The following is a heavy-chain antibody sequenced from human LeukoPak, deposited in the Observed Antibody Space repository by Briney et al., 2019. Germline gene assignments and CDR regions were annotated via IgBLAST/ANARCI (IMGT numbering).Heavy chain of an antibody. J-gene: IGHJ4*02. CDR1: GGSISSYY. Sequence: SETLSLTCTVSGGSISSYYWSWIRQPAGKGLEWIGRIYTSGSTNYNPSLKSRVTMSVDTSKNQFSLKLRSVTAADTAVYYCARHGYFGRTYYFDYWGQGTLVAVSS. CDR2: IYTSGST. CDR3: ARHGYFGRTYYFDY. V-gene: IGHV4-4*07. D-gene: IGHD5-24*01.